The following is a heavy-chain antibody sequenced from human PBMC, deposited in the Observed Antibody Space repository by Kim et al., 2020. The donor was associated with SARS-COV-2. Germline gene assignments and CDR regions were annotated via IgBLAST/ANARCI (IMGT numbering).Heavy chain of an antibody. D-gene: IGHD3-3*01. V-gene: IGHV3-48*03. CDR2: IRSSASTI. Sequence: GGSLRLSCACSGFSFSSYDMNWVRQAPGKGLEWISYIRSSASTIYYAHSVKGRFVISRDNAKNSLYLQLNSLTAEDTAVDFCARVSFGVVDYYYMDVWG. CDR1: GFSFSSYD. CDR3: ARVSFGVVDYYYMDV. J-gene: IGHJ6*03.